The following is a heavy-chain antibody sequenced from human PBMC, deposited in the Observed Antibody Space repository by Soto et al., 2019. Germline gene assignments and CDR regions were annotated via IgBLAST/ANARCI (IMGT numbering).Heavy chain of an antibody. Sequence: QVQLVQSGAEVKKPGASVKVSCKASGYTFTSYGISWVRQAPGQGLEWMGWISAYNGNTNYAQKLQGRVTMTTDTSTSTVYMELRSLRSDDTAVYYCAREVPLSDYDFWSGYVDAFDIWGQGTMVTVSS. CDR3: AREVPLSDYDFWSGYVDAFDI. V-gene: IGHV1-18*01. CDR2: ISAYNGNT. CDR1: GYTFTSYG. J-gene: IGHJ3*02. D-gene: IGHD3-3*01.